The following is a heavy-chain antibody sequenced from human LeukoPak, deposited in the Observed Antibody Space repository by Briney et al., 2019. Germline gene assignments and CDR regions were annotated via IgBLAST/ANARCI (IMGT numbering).Heavy chain of an antibody. CDR2: IGVGGTT. V-gene: IGHV3-23*01. Sequence: GGSLRLSCAASGFTFSSYGMNWVRQAPGKGLEWVSGIGVGGTTYYADSVKGRFTISRDTSKNTLYLQMNSLRVEDTAVYYCAKTQGYYDCWGQGTLVTVSS. D-gene: IGHD3-22*01. J-gene: IGHJ4*02. CDR1: GFTFSSYG. CDR3: AKTQGYYDC.